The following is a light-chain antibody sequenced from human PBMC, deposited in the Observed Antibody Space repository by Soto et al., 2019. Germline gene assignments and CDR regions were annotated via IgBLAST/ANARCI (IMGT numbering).Light chain of an antibody. Sequence: EVVLTQSPATLSLSPGESATLSCRASENVGSYLAWYQQRPDQAPRLVVYHTSTRATGIPARFSGSGSGTDFTLTISSLGPEDFAVYYCQQAGNRPPRTFGQGTKVDIK. CDR3: QQAGNRPPRT. J-gene: IGKJ1*01. V-gene: IGKV3-11*01. CDR1: ENVGSY. CDR2: HTS.